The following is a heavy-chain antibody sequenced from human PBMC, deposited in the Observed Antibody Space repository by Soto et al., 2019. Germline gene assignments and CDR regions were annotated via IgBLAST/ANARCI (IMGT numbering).Heavy chain of an antibody. Sequence: SETLSLTCTVSGGSISSYYWSWVRQPPGKGLEWIGYIHYSGSTNYNPSLESRVTISVDTSKNQFSLKLSSVTAADTAVYYCARVNWDSSGYYYDYWGQGTLVTVSS. V-gene: IGHV4-59*01. J-gene: IGHJ4*02. D-gene: IGHD3-22*01. CDR3: ARVNWDSSGYYYDY. CDR2: IHYSGST. CDR1: GGSISSYY.